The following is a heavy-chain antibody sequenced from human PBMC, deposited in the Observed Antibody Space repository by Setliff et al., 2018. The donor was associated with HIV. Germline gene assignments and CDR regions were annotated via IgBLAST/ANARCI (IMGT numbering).Heavy chain of an antibody. V-gene: IGHV4-4*08. D-gene: IGHD3-22*01. Sequence: PSETLSLTCTVSGGSISNYYWGWIRQPPGKGLEWIGYIYSSGTTDYNPSLKSRVTMSVDTSNSHFSLKLASVTAADTAVYSCARHYYTDPFDYWGQGTQVTVSS. CDR1: GGSISNYY. CDR2: IYSSGTT. J-gene: IGHJ4*02. CDR3: ARHYYTDPFDY.